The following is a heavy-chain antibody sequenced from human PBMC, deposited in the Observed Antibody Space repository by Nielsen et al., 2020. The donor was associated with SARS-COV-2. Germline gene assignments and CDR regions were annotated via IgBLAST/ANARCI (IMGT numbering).Heavy chain of an antibody. V-gene: IGHV4-39*07. CDR1: GGSIRSSTYY. CDR2: IYYGGST. CDR3: ARLLTDTGNYFRFDP. D-gene: IGHD1-26*01. Sequence: SETLFPTCTVSGGSIRSSTYYWGWIRQPPGMGLEWIGSIYYGGSTYDNPSLRSRVTISVDKSKNQFSLRLISVTAADTAVYYCARLLTDTGNYFRFDPWGQGTLVTVSS. J-gene: IGHJ5*02.